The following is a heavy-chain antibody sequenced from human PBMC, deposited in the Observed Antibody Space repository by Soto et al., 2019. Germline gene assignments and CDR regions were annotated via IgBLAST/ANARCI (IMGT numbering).Heavy chain of an antibody. J-gene: IGHJ3*01. Sequence: GGSLRLSCAASGFTFSSYSMNWVRQAPGKGLEWVSSISSSSSYIYAADSVKGRVTITRNNGKNSLYLQMNSLVAEDAAVYYCAERSQSYCWSGYYVDAFEGWGQGTMVTVSS. D-gene: IGHD3-3*01. CDR3: AERSQSYCWSGYYVDAFEG. CDR1: GFTFSSYS. CDR2: ISSSSSYI. V-gene: IGHV3-21*01.